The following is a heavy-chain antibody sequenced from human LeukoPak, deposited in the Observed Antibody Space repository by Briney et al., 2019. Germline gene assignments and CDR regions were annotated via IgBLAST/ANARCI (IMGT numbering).Heavy chain of an antibody. CDR1: GDSINGYF. J-gene: IGHJ3*02. D-gene: IGHD3-22*01. CDR3: ARSPTSYYDRLALDI. V-gene: IGHV4-59*01. CDR2: IHYTGST. Sequence: SETLSLTCTVSGDSINGYFWTWVRQPPVRGLEWMGFIHYTGSTHYTPSLRSRVTMSVDTSENRFSLELHSVTAADTAVYYCARSPTSYYDRLALDIWGQGTMVTVSS.